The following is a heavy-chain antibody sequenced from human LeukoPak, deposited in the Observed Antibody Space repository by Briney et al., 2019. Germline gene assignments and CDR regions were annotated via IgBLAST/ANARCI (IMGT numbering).Heavy chain of an antibody. V-gene: IGHV3-30*01. CDR3: ARLTGYFDY. CDR1: GFTFSSYA. Sequence: GGSLGLSCAASGFTFSSYAMHWVRQAPGKGLEWVAVISYDGSNKYYADSVKGRFTISRDNSKNTLYLQMNSLRAEDTAVYYCARLTGYFDYWGQGTLVTVSS. D-gene: IGHD3-9*01. CDR2: ISYDGSNK. J-gene: IGHJ4*02.